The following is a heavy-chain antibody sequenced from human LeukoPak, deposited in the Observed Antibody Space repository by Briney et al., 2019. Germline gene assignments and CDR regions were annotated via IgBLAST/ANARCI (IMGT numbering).Heavy chain of an antibody. Sequence: ASVKVSCKASGYTFTGYYMHWVRQAPGQGLEWMGRINPNSGGTNYAQKFQGRVTMTRDTSISTAYMELSRLRSDDTAVYYCARDLRSIRVIAVAGTVGYWGREPWSPSPQ. CDR2: INPNSGGT. J-gene: IGHJ4*02. CDR3: ARDLRSIRVIAVAGTVGY. D-gene: IGHD6-19*01. CDR1: GYTFTGYY. V-gene: IGHV1-2*06.